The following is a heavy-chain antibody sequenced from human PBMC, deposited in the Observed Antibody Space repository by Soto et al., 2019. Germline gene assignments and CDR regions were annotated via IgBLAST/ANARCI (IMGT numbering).Heavy chain of an antibody. Sequence: SVKVSCKASGFTFTSSAMQWVRQARGQRLEWIGWIVVGSGNTNYAQKFQERVTITRDMSTSTAYMELSSLRSEDTAVYYCAAGRDILTGSIDYWGQGTLVTVSS. D-gene: IGHD3-9*01. V-gene: IGHV1-58*02. J-gene: IGHJ4*02. CDR2: IVVGSGNT. CDR1: GFTFTSSA. CDR3: AAGRDILTGSIDY.